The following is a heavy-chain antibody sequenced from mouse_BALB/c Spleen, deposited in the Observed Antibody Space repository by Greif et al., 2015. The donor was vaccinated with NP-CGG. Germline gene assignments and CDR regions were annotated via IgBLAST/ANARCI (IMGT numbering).Heavy chain of an antibody. CDR1: GITFSDAW. J-gene: IGHJ4*01. V-gene: IGHV6-6*01. CDR3: TRWNY. CDR2: IRSKGNNHAT. Sequence: EVQLVESGGGLVQPGGPMKLSCAASGITFSDAWMAWVRQSPEMGLEWVAEIRSKGNNHATYYVESVKGRFTIARDDAKSSVYVQMNSLRAEVTGIYYCTRWNYWGQGTSVTVSS.